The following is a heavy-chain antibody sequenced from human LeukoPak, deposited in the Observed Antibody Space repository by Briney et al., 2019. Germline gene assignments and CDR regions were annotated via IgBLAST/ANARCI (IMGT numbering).Heavy chain of an antibody. CDR2: ISGLGGSA. V-gene: IGHV3-23*01. Sequence: GGSLRLSCAASGFTFSSYDMHWVRQAPGKGLEWVSGISGLGGSAYYAASVKGRFMISRDNSGNTLFFQLTNLRVEDTAVYYCARRGGSSWSSFDYWGHGTLVTVSS. D-gene: IGHD6-13*01. CDR3: ARRGGSSWSSFDY. J-gene: IGHJ4*01. CDR1: GFTFSSYD.